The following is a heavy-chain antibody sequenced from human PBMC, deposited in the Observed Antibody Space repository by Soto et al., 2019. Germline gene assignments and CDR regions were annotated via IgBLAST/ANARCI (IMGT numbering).Heavy chain of an antibody. J-gene: IGHJ5*02. V-gene: IGHV3-74*02. CDR2: INSDGSRT. D-gene: IGHD6-13*01. CDR1: GFTFSSYW. CDR3: ARVLTGSWNWFDP. Sequence: EVQLLESGGGLVQPGGSLRLSCAASGFTFSSYWMHWVRQAPGKGLVWVSRINSDGSRTNYADSVKGRFTVSRDNAKNTQYLQMNSQRAEDTAVYYCARVLTGSWNWFDPWGQGTLVTVSS.